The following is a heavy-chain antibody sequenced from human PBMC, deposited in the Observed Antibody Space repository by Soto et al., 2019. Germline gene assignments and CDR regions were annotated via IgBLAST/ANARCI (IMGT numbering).Heavy chain of an antibody. J-gene: IGHJ6*02. Sequence: QVQLVESGGGVVQPGRSLRLSCAASGFTFSSYGMHWVRQAPGKGLEWVAVIWYDGSNKYYADSVKGRFTISRDNSKNALYLQMNSRRAEDAAVYYCARDPDSRYYYGMDVWGQGTTVTVSS. CDR1: GFTFSSYG. CDR2: IWYDGSNK. D-gene: IGHD2-15*01. V-gene: IGHV3-33*01. CDR3: ARDPDSRYYYGMDV.